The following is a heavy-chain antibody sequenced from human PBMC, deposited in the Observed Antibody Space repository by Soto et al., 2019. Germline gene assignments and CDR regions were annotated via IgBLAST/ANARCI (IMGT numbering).Heavy chain of an antibody. Sequence: GGSLRLSCLASGFTFSDFAMTRVRHVPGRGLEWVASLDGAGGSTYYAESVRGRFSISRDNSQNTLFLQMKRLTVDDTAIYYCAAPRDEYGSGVSWFTYGMDIWGQGTTVTV. CDR1: GFTFSDFA. J-gene: IGHJ6*02. V-gene: IGHV3-23*01. CDR3: AAPRDEYGSGVSWFTYGMDI. CDR2: LDGAGGST. D-gene: IGHD3-10*01.